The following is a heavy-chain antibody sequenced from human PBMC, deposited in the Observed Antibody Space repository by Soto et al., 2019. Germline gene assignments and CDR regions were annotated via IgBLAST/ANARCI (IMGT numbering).Heavy chain of an antibody. CDR1: GFTFSSYA. Sequence: GGSLRLSCAASGFTFSSYAMSWVRQAPGKGLEWVSAISGSGGSTYYAETVKGRFTISRDNSKNTLYLQMNSLRAEDTAVYYCAKGVYDFWSGPPMDVWGQGTTVTVSS. CDR2: ISGSGGST. CDR3: AKGVYDFWSGPPMDV. D-gene: IGHD3-3*01. V-gene: IGHV3-23*01. J-gene: IGHJ6*02.